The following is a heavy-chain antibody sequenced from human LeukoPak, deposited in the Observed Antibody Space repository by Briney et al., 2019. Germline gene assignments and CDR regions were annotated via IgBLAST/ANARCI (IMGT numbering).Heavy chain of an antibody. J-gene: IGHJ6*02. V-gene: IGHV4-61*02. CDR1: GGSISSSSYY. D-gene: IGHD2-21*02. CDR2: IYTSGST. Sequence: SETLSLTCTVSGGSISSSSYYWSWIRQPAGKGLEWIGRIYTSGSTNYNPSLKSRVTMSVDTSKNQFSLKLSSVTAADTAVYYCARIPLRGDWGGYHYYGMDVWGQGTTVTVSS. CDR3: ARIPLRGDWGGYHYYGMDV.